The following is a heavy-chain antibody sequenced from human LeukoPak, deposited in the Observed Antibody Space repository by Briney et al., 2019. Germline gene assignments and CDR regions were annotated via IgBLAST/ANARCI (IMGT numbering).Heavy chain of an antibody. CDR1: GGTFSSYA. Sequence: GASVKVSCKASGGTFSSYAISWVRQAPGQGLEWMGRIIPILGIANYAQKFQGRVTITADKSTSTAYMELSSLRSEDTAVYYCARVQTPATFRGAHGGGDYWGQGTLVTVSS. CDR3: ARVQTPATFRGAHGGGDY. D-gene: IGHD3-16*01. CDR2: IIPILGIA. V-gene: IGHV1-69*04. J-gene: IGHJ4*02.